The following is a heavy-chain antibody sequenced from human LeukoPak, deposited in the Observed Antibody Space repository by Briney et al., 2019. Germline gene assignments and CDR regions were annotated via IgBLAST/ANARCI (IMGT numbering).Heavy chain of an antibody. CDR1: GSTSTSYA. Sequence: LRASVNASSHVSGSTSTSYAMHWVRQPHGHWLEWMGWINAGNGNTKYSQKFQGRVTITRDTSASTAYMELSSLRSEDTAVYYCARDPVGAFDIWGQGTMVTVSS. J-gene: IGHJ3*02. CDR3: ARDPVGAFDI. CDR2: INAGNGNT. V-gene: IGHV1-3*01.